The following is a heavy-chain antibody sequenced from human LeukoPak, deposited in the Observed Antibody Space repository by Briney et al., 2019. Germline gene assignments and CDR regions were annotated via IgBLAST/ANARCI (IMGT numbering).Heavy chain of an antibody. CDR1: GGSISSGGYS. V-gene: IGHV4-30-2*01. D-gene: IGHD2-15*01. CDR3: ARRPLGYCSGGSGQTRYALGI. J-gene: IGHJ3*02. CDR2: IYHSGSP. Sequence: SQTLSLTCAVSGGSISSGGYSWSCIRQPPGKGLEWIGYIYHSGSPYYNSALKSRLTMSVQRSKNQFSLKLSSVTAADTAVYYCARRPLGYCSGGSGQTRYALGIWGHRRKLTVSS.